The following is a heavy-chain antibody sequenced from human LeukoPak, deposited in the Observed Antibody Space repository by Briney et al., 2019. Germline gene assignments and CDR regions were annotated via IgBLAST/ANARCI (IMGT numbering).Heavy chain of an antibody. CDR3: TREFCGSRAACAGGFYYDV. CDR1: GFTFSSYD. J-gene: IGHJ2*01. V-gene: IGHV3-13*01. D-gene: IGHD2-15*01. Sequence: GGSLRLSCAASGFTFSSYDFHWVRQAPGKGLEWVSAIGVAGDTYYAGSVKGRFTISRENAANSLYLQMHSLRAGDTALYYCTREFCGSRAACAGGFYYDVWGRGTLVTVSS. CDR2: IGVAGDT.